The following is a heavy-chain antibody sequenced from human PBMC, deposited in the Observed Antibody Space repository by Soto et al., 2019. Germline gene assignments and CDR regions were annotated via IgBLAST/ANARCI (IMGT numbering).Heavy chain of an antibody. CDR3: ARPGRDWGALHY. V-gene: IGHV4-59*08. CDR1: NDSISTYY. J-gene: IGHJ4*02. Sequence: SETLCLTCTVSNDSISTYYWTWIRQPPGKGLEWIGFIYYSGSTNYNPSLQSRVTISVDTSKNQFSLKMNSVTASDTAVYYCARPGRDWGALHYWGQGTLVTVSS. CDR2: IYYSGST. D-gene: IGHD7-27*01.